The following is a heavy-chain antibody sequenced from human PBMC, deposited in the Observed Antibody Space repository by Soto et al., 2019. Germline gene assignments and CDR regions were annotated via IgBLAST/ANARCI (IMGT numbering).Heavy chain of an antibody. V-gene: IGHV3-11*06. Sequence: QVQLVESGGDLVKPGGSLRLACAASGFSFSDSYMSWVRQAPGKGLEWLSYISGGSSYTNYADSVQGRFTISRDNAKGSLYLEMNSLRADDTAVYYCAKTIVAASRYYFDHWGQGNLVTVSS. CDR3: AKTIVAASRYYFDH. D-gene: IGHD2-21*01. CDR1: GFSFSDSY. J-gene: IGHJ4*02. CDR2: ISGGSSYT.